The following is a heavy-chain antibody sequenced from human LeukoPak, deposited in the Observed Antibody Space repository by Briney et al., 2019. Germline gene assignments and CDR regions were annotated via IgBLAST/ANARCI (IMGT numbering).Heavy chain of an antibody. D-gene: IGHD5/OR15-5a*01. Sequence: GGSLRLSCVASGFTFSPYAMHWVRQGPGRGLEWVAVISSGGTTKYYTDSVKGRFTISRDDSKNTLYLHLNSLRLDDTAVYYCASHRVFAFDVWGQGRMVTVSS. J-gene: IGHJ3*01. CDR2: ISSGGTTK. CDR3: ASHRVFAFDV. CDR1: GFTFSPYA. V-gene: IGHV3-30-3*01.